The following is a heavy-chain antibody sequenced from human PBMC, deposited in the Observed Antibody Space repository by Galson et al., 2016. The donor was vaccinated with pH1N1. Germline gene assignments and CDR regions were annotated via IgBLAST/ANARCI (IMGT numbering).Heavy chain of an antibody. CDR1: GYTFTSYG. CDR2: IAAYNGKT. CDR3: AKEMAGDPFATYYDNYGMDI. J-gene: IGHJ6*02. V-gene: IGHV1-18*01. D-gene: IGHD5-24*01. Sequence: SVKVSCKASGYTFTSYGISWVRQSPGQGPEWMGWIAAYNGKTYYAEKFQDRVTMTLDAPRNTAYMEMRSLMADDTAVYFCAKEMAGDPFATYYDNYGMDIWGQGTTVIVSS.